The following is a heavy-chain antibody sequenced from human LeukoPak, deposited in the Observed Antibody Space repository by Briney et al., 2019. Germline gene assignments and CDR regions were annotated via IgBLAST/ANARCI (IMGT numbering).Heavy chain of an antibody. Sequence: PGGSLRLSCAVSGFAISTNYMIWVRQAPGRGLEWVSITYSGASTYYADSVQGRFTVSRDNSNNTLFLQMNRLTAEDTGTYYCASGRIPTLVRGVIMVYWGQGTLVTVSS. V-gene: IGHV3-53*01. J-gene: IGHJ4*02. CDR1: GFAISTNY. CDR3: ASGRIPTLVRGVIMVY. D-gene: IGHD3-10*01. CDR2: TYSGAST.